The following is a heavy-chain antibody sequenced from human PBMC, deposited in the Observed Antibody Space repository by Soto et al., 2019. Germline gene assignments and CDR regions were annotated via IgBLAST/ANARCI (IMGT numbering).Heavy chain of an antibody. Sequence: PVGSLRLSCAACGFTFSSYSMNWVRQAPGKGLEWVSYIGSSSSPIYYPDSVKGRLTISRDNAKNSLYLKMNSLRDEDTAVYYCARELEMGGFDPWGQGTLVTVSS. CDR2: IGSSSSPI. CDR1: GFTFSSYS. V-gene: IGHV3-48*02. D-gene: IGHD3-3*01. J-gene: IGHJ5*02. CDR3: ARELEMGGFDP.